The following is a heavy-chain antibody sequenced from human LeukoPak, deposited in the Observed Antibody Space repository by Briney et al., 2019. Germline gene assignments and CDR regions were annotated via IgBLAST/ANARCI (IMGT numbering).Heavy chain of an antibody. CDR2: ITSTSSYT. V-gene: IGHV3-11*06. CDR3: ARALYYFDS. CDR1: GFTFSDYY. J-gene: IGHJ4*02. Sequence: GGSLRLSCAASGFTFSDYYMSWIRQAPGKGLEWLSYITSTSSYTNYADSVKGRFTISRDNAKKLVYLQMNSLRVEDTAVYYCARALYYFDSWGQGALVTVSS.